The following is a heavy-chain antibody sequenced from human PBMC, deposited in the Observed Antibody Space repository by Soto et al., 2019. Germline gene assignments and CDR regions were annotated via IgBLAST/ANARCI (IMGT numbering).Heavy chain of an antibody. CDR3: ARDNRAVADDAFDI. CDR1: GGTFSSYT. V-gene: IGHV1-69*08. D-gene: IGHD6-19*01. J-gene: IGHJ3*02. CDR2: IIPIIGIA. Sequence: QVQLVQSGAEVKKPGSSVKVSCKASGGTFSSYTISWVRQAPGQGLEWMGRIIPIIGIANYAQKFQGRVTITEDKSTSRAYMALSSLRSDDTAVYYCARDNRAVADDAFDIWGQGTMVTVSS.